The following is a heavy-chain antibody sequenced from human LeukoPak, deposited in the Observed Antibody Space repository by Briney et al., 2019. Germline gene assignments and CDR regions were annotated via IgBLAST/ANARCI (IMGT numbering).Heavy chain of an antibody. Sequence: GGSLRLSCAASGFTFSNAWMSWVRQAPGKGLEWVGRIKSKTDGGTTDYAAPVQGRFTISRDDSQNTLYLQMNSLKTEDTAVYYCTTLISRDYGLGVVYWGQGTLVTVSS. CDR3: TTLISRDYGLGVVY. CDR1: GFTFSNAW. CDR2: IKSKTDGGTT. D-gene: IGHD3-10*01. V-gene: IGHV3-15*01. J-gene: IGHJ4*02.